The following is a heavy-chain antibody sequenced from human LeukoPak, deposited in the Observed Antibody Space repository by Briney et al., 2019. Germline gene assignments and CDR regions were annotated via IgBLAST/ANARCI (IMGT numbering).Heavy chain of an antibody. V-gene: IGHV1-69-2*01. Sequence: GASVKISSKVSGYTFTDYYMHWVQQTPGKGLEWMGLVDPEDGETIYAEKFQGRVTITADTSTDTAYMELSSLRSEDTAVYYCATERRRYYDSSGYSAGFDYWGQRTLVTVSS. CDR1: GYTFTDYY. J-gene: IGHJ4*02. CDR2: VDPEDGET. CDR3: ATERRRYYDSSGYSAGFDY. D-gene: IGHD3-22*01.